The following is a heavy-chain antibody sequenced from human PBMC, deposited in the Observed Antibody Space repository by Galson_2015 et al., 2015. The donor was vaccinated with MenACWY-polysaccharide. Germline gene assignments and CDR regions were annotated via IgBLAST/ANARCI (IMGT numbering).Heavy chain of an antibody. Sequence: ETLSLTCTVSGGSISSYRWTWIRQPPGKGLEWIGSIYHSGSTYYNPSLKSRVTISVDTSENQFSLKLNSVTAADTAVYYCARVLGAARPRFDYWGQGTLVTVSS. CDR2: IYHSGST. J-gene: IGHJ4*02. CDR3: ARVLGAARPRFDY. V-gene: IGHV4-59*12. D-gene: IGHD6-6*01. CDR1: GGSISSYR.